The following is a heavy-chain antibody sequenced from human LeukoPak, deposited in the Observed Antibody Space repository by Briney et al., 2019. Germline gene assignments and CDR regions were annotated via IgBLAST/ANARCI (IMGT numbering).Heavy chain of an antibody. J-gene: IGHJ4*02. CDR1: GGTFSSYA. D-gene: IGHD2-2*01. Sequence: SVKVSCKASGGTFSSYAIRWVRQAPGQGLEWMGGIIPIFGTANYAQKFQGRVTITADESTSTAYMELSSLRSEDTAVYYCARDLGSVPAFDYWGQGTPVTVSS. CDR2: IIPIFGTA. CDR3: ARDLGSVPAFDY. V-gene: IGHV1-69*13.